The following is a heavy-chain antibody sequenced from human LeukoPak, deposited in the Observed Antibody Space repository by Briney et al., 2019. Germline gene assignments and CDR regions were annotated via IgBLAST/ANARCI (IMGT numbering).Heavy chain of an antibody. D-gene: IGHD3-10*01. CDR1: GFIFSIYA. V-gene: IGHV3-23*01. J-gene: IGHJ4*02. Sequence: GGSLRLSCAASGFIFSIYAMSWVRQAPGKGLEWVSALSSTGTSTYYADSVKGRFTISRDNSKNTLYLQMNSLRAEDTAVYYCAKDRSYAFDYWGQGTLVTVSS. CDR3: AKDRSYAFDY. CDR2: LSSTGTST.